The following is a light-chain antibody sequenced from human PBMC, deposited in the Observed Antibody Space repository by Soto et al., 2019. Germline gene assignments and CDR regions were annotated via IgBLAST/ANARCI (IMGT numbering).Light chain of an antibody. CDR2: DDA. CDR3: QVWGANTDHGV. V-gene: IGLV3-21*02. J-gene: IGLJ2*01. CDR1: NIGSKT. Sequence: SYELTQPPSVSVAPGQTARLTCGGSNIGSKTVHWYQQKPGQAPVLVVYDDADRPSGIPERFSGSNCGNTAALAISRGEAGHEADYYCQVWGANTDHGVFGGGTKLTVL.